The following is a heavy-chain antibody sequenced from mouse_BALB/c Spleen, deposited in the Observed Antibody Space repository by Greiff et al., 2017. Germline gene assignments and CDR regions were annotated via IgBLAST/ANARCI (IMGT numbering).Heavy chain of an antibody. CDR1: GFTFSRYT. CDR2: TSNGGGST. Sequence: EVQLVDSGGGLVPPGGSLKLSCAASGFTFSRYTMSWVRQPPEKRLAWVAYTSNGGGSTYYPDTVKGRFTISRDNAKNTLYLQMSSLKSEDTAMYYCERHRLCNYSMDYWGQGTAVTVTS. V-gene: IGHV5-12-2*01. D-gene: IGHD1-1*02. CDR3: ERHRLCNYSMDY. J-gene: IGHJ4*01.